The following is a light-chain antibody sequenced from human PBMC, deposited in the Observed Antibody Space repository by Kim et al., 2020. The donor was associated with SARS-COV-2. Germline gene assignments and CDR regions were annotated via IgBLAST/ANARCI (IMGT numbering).Light chain of an antibody. CDR3: SAWDSSLSAWV. CDR1: SNNVGNQG. V-gene: IGLV10-54*04. J-gene: IGLJ3*02. Sequence: RQTATLTCSGNSNNVGNQGAAWLQQHRGHPPRLLSYRNNNRPSGISERFSASRSGNTASLTITGLQPEDETDYYCSAWDSSLSAWVFGGGTQLTV. CDR2: RNN.